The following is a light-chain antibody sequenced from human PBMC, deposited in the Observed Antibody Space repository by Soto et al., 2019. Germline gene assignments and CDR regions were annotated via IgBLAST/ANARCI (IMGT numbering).Light chain of an antibody. CDR1: ESFSIN. CDR3: QQYNKWPWT. CDR2: GAS. Sequence: EIVMTKSPAALSVSPGERATLSCRASESFSINLAWYQQKPGQAPRLVIYGASTRATGIPATFSGSGSGTEFTITISSLQSEDFAVYYCQQYNKWPWTFGQGTKVEIK. V-gene: IGKV3-15*01. J-gene: IGKJ1*01.